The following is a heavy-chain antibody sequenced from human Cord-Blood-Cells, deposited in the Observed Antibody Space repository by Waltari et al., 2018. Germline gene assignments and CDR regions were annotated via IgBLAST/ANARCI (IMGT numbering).Heavy chain of an antibody. Sequence: QVQLVESGGGVVQPGRSLRLSCAASGFTFSSYGMHWVRQAPGKGLEWVAVIWYDGSNKYYADSVKGRFTISRDNSKNTLYLQMNSLRAEDTAVYYCARTLGYSGYDYAFDIWGQGTMVTVSS. CDR2: IWYDGSNK. CDR3: ARTLGYSGYDYAFDI. V-gene: IGHV3-33*01. CDR1: GFTFSSYG. J-gene: IGHJ3*02. D-gene: IGHD5-12*01.